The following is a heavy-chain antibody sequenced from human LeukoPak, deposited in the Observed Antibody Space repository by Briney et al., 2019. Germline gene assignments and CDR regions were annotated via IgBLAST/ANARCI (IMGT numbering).Heavy chain of an antibody. CDR2: ISGSGNAK. CDR1: GFNFSSYS. D-gene: IGHD2/OR15-2a*01. V-gene: IGHV3-48*01. CDR3: ARDYVYAFDY. J-gene: IGHJ4*02. Sequence: PGGSLRLSCAASGFNFSSYSVNWVRQAPGKGLEWVSYISGSGNAKHYTDSVKGRFTISRDNAKNALYLQMNSLRAEDTAVYFCARDYVYAFDYWGQGTLVTVSS.